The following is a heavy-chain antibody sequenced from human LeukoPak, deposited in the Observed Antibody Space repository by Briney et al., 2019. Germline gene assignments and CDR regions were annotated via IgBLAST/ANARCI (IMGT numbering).Heavy chain of an antibody. CDR1: GGSFSGYY. CDR2: INHSGST. D-gene: IGHD6-13*01. J-gene: IGHJ3*02. Sequence: SETLSLTCAVYGGSFSGYYWSWIRQPPGKRLEWIGEINHSGSTNYNPSLKSRVTISVDTSKNQSSLKLSSVTAADTAVYYCARELRYSSSWYSRKAFDIWGQGTMVTVSS. V-gene: IGHV4-34*01. CDR3: ARELRYSSSWYSRKAFDI.